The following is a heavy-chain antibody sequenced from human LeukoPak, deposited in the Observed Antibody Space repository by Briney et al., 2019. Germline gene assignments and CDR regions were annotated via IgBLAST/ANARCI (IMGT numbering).Heavy chain of an antibody. CDR2: ISAYNGNT. Sequence: GASVKVSCKASGYTFTGYYMHWVRQAPGQGLEWMGWISAYNGNTNYAQKLQGRVTMTTDTSTSTAYMELRSLRSDDTAVYYCARARNEYIHYFDYWGQGTLVTVSS. V-gene: IGHV1-18*04. CDR3: ARARNEYIHYFDY. D-gene: IGHD1-1*01. CDR1: GYTFTGYY. J-gene: IGHJ4*02.